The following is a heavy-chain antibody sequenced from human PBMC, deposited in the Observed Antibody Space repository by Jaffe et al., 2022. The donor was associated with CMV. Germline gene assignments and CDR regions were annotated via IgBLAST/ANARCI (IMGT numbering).Heavy chain of an antibody. V-gene: IGHV4-39*01. J-gene: IGHJ3*02. CDR1: GGSISSSSYY. CDR3: ARLEGYSFDAFDI. Sequence: QLQLQESGPGLVKPSETLSLTCTVSGGSISSSSYYWGWIRQPPGKGLEWIGSIYYSGSTYYNPSLKSRVTISVDTSKNQFSLKLSSVTAADTAVYYCARLEGYSFDAFDIWGQGTMVTVSS. CDR2: IYYSGST. D-gene: IGHD5-18*01.